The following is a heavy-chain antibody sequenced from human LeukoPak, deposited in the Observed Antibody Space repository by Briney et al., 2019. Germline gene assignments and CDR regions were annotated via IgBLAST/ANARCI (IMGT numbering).Heavy chain of an antibody. CDR1: GGSISSSSYY. J-gene: IGHJ4*02. Sequence: SETLSLTCTVSGGSISSSSYYWGWIRQPPGKGLEWIGSIYYSGSTYYNPSLKSRVTISVDTSKNQFSLKLSSVTAADTAVYYCARELSSSGYYFDSWGQGNLVTVSS. D-gene: IGHD5-18*01. CDR3: ARELSSSGYYFDS. V-gene: IGHV4-39*02. CDR2: IYYSGST.